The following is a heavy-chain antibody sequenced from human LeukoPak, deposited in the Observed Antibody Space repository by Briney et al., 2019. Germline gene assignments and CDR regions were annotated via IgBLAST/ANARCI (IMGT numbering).Heavy chain of an antibody. Sequence: PSETLSLTCAVSGDSISSGDYYWSWLRQPPRKGLEWIGYISYNGSDYYNPSLKSRLTISIDTSKHQFSLKLRSVTAADTAIYYCARSEGGYGFDYWGQGTLVTVSS. J-gene: IGHJ4*02. D-gene: IGHD5-12*01. CDR3: ARSEGGYGFDY. V-gene: IGHV4-30-4*01. CDR2: ISYNGSD. CDR1: GDSISSGDYY.